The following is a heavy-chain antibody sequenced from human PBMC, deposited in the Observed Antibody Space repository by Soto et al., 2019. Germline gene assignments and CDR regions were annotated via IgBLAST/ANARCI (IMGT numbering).Heavy chain of an antibody. CDR2: VSHDGRNT. V-gene: IGHV3-30*18. CDR1: GFTFSDYA. CDR3: AKGGRQWLVTSDFNY. J-gene: IGHJ4*02. Sequence: VQLVESGGGVVQPGRSLRLSCAASGFTFSDYAMHWVRQAPGKGLEWVAVVSHDGRNTHYADSVKGRFTLSRDSSKNTVSLEMTSLRAEGTAVYYCAKGGRQWLVTSDFNYWGLGALVTVSS. D-gene: IGHD6-19*01.